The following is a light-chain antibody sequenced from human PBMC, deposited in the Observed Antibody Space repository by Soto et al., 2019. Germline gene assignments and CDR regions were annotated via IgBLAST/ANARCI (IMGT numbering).Light chain of an antibody. V-gene: IGLV1-47*02. CDR3: ISYTDRQSYL. J-gene: IGLJ1*01. Sequence: QSVLTQPPSASGTPGQRVTISCSGSNSNIGINAVYWYQQLPGAAPTFLIYSDSQRPSGVPDRFSASKSGTSATLAISGLRSEDEADYYCISYTDRQSYLFGTGTKLTVL. CDR1: NSNIGINA. CDR2: SDS.